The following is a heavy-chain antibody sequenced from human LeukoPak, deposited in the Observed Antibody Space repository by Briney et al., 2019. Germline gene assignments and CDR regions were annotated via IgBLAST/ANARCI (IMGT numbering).Heavy chain of an antibody. CDR1: GFTLSTYT. V-gene: IGHV3-48*02. CDR3: ARGGRPMDV. CDR2: ISSSSSTI. Sequence: GGSLRLSCAASGFTLSTYTMNWVRQAPGKGLGWVSYISSSSSTIFYADSVKGRFTISRDNAKNSLYLQMNSLRDEDTAVYYCARGGRPMDVWGQGTTVTVSS. J-gene: IGHJ6*02.